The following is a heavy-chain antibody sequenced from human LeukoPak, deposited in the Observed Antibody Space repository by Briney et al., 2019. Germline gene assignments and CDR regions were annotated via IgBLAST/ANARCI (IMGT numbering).Heavy chain of an antibody. V-gene: IGHV3-23*01. J-gene: IGHJ4*02. Sequence: GGSLRLTCAASGFTFSSYAMSWVRQAPGKGLEWVSAISGSGGSTYYADSVKGRFTISRDNSKNTLYLQMNSLRAEDTAVYYCAKCQQLLIDYFDYWGQGTLVTVSS. CDR2: ISGSGGST. CDR1: GFTFSSYA. D-gene: IGHD6-13*01. CDR3: AKCQQLLIDYFDY.